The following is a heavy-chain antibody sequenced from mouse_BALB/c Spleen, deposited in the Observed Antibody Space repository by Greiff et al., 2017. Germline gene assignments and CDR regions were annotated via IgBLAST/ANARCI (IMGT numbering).Heavy chain of an antibody. J-gene: IGHJ3*01. V-gene: IGHV1S137*01. CDR3: ARGDVGAY. CDR1: GYTFTDYA. D-gene: IGHD3-3*01. Sequence: VKLVESGAELVRPGVSVKISCKGSGYTFTDYAMHWVKQSHAKSLEWIGVISTYYGDASYNQKFKGKATMTVDKSSSTAYMELARLTSEDSAIYYCARGDVGAYWGQGTLVTVSA. CDR2: ISTYYGDA.